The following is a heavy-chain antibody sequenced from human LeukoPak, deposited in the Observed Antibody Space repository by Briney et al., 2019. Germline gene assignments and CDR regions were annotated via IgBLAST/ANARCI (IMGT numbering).Heavy chain of an antibody. D-gene: IGHD3-22*01. V-gene: IGHV3-23*01. J-gene: IGHJ4*02. CDR3: AKGYESSGYFPVDF. Sequence: PGGSLRLSCTASGFTFSSYAMTWVRQAPGKGLEWVSGISDSGAGTHYADSVKGRLTISRDNSKNTLYLQMNSLRAEDTAVYYCAKGYESSGYFPVDFWGQGTLVTVSS. CDR2: ISDSGAGT. CDR1: GFTFSSYA.